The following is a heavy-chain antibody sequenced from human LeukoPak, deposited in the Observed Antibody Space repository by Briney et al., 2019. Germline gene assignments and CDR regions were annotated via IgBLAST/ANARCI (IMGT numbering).Heavy chain of an antibody. CDR1: GGSISSSSYY. CDR2: IYYSGST. J-gene: IGHJ5*02. Sequence: SETLSLTCTVAGGSISSSSYYWGWIRQPPGKGLDWIRSIYYSGSTYYNPSLKSRVTISVDTSKNQFSLKLSSVTAADTAVYYCARHVVVVAATRYNWFDPWGQGTLVTVSS. D-gene: IGHD2-15*01. CDR3: ARHVVVVAATRYNWFDP. V-gene: IGHV4-39*01.